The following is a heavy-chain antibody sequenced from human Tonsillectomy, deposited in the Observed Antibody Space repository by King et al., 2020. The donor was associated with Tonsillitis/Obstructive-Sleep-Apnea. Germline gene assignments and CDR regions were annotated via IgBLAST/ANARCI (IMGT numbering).Heavy chain of an antibody. CDR1: GGSFSGYY. CDR3: ARGSVEQDWAFDY. V-gene: IGHV4-34*01. J-gene: IGHJ4*02. Sequence: HVQLQQWGAGLLRPSETLSLTCGVYGGSFSGYYWTWIRQTPGKGLEWIGEIDHSGSTNNNPSLKSRVTISVDTSKNQFSLNLNSVTAADTALYYCARGSVEQDWAFDYWGQGTLVTVSS. CDR2: IDHSGST. D-gene: IGHD3/OR15-3a*01.